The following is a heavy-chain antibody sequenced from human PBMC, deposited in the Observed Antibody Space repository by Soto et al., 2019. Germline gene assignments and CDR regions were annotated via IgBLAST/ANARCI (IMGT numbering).Heavy chain of an antibody. J-gene: IGHJ4*02. CDR2: INAGNGNT. D-gene: IGHD2-15*01. CDR3: ARPYCSGGSCYILAY. V-gene: IGHV1-3*01. CDR1: GYTFTSYA. Sequence: QVQLVQSGAEVKKPGASVKVSCKASGYTFTSYAMHWVRQAPGQRLEWMGWINAGNGNTKYSQKLQGRVTITRDTSASTAYMELSSLRSEDTAVYYCARPYCSGGSCYILAYWGQGTLVTVSS.